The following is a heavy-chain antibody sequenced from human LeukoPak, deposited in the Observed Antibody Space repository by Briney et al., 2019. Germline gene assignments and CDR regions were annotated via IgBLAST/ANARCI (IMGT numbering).Heavy chain of an antibody. CDR1: GFTFSTYT. Sequence: PGGSLGLSCAASGFTFSTYTMYWVRHPPGKRLEWVSIIGNNGGGIHYADSVKGRSTISRGNFKNALYLQMNSLRVEDTAVYYCAIDPNWGTHSWGQGVLVTVSS. J-gene: IGHJ4*02. D-gene: IGHD7-27*01. CDR2: IGNNGGGI. CDR3: AIDPNWGTHS. V-gene: IGHV3-23*01.